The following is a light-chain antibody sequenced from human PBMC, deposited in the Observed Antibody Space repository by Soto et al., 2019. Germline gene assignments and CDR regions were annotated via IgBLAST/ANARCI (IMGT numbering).Light chain of an antibody. V-gene: IGKV3-20*01. CDR3: QQYGSSPP. Sequence: ETVLTQSPATLSLSPGEGATLSCRASQSVSSFLAWYQQKPGQAPRLLIYDASNRATGIPARFSGSGSGTDFTLTISRLEPEDFAVYYCQQYGSSPPFGQGTKVDIK. J-gene: IGKJ1*01. CDR2: DAS. CDR1: QSVSSF.